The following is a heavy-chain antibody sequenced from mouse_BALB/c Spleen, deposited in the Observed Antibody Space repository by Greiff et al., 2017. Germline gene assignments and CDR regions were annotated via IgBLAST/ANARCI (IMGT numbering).Heavy chain of an antibody. J-gene: IGHJ2*01. D-gene: IGHD1-1*01. CDR1: GFTFSSFG. CDR3: ARSSPGPYCSSLFDY. CDR2: ISSGSSTI. V-gene: IGHV5-17*02. Sequence: EVQLVESGGGLVQPGGSRKLSCAASGFTFSSFGMHWVRQAPEKGLEWVAYISSGSSTIYYADTVKGRFTISRDNPKNTLFLQMTSLRSEDTAMYYCARSSPGPYCSSLFDYWGQGTTLTVSS.